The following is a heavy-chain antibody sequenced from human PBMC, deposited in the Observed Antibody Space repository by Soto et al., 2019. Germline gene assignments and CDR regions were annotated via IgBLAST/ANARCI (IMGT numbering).Heavy chain of an antibody. Sequence: HPGGSLRLSCAASVFTFDYYAMHWVRQVPGKGLEWVSGINWNSGSIGYADSVKGRFAISRDNAKNSLHLQMNSLRAEDTAFYYCVKDESINWYSGHFRHWGQGTLVTVSS. CDR1: VFTFDYYA. D-gene: IGHD6-13*01. CDR2: INWNSGSI. V-gene: IGHV3-9*01. J-gene: IGHJ1*01. CDR3: VKDESINWYSGHFRH.